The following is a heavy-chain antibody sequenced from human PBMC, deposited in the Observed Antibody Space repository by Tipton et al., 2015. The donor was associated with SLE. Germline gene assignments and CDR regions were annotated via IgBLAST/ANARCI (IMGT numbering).Heavy chain of an antibody. Sequence: TLSLTCTVSGGSISSGSYYWSWIRQPAGKGLEWIGHIYTSGGTNYNPSLKSRVTISVDTSKNQFSLKLSSVTAADTAVYYCVATRDAFDIWGQGTMVPVSS. CDR3: VATRDAFDI. CDR1: GGSISSGSYY. J-gene: IGHJ3*02. D-gene: IGHD1-26*01. CDR2: IYTSGGT. V-gene: IGHV4-61*09.